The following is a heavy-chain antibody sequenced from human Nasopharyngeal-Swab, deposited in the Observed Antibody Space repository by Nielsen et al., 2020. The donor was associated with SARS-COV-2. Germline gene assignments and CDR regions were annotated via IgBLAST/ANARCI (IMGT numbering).Heavy chain of an antibody. CDR1: GFTVSSNY. CDR3: ARDPELYCSGGSCYPDAFDI. J-gene: IGHJ3*02. D-gene: IGHD2-15*01. V-gene: IGHV3-53*01. CDR2: IYSGGST. Sequence: GGSLRLSCAASGFTVSSNYMSWVRQAPGKGLEWVSVIYSGGSTYYADSVKGRFTISRDNAKNSLYLQMNSLRAEDTAVYYCARDPELYCSGGSCYPDAFDIWGQGTMVTVSS.